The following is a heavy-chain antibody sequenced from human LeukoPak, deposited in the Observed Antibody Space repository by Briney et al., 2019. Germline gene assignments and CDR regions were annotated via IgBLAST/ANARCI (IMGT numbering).Heavy chain of an antibody. CDR1: GGSINSYY. D-gene: IGHD6-25*01. CDR2: IYASGNT. CDR3: AREHSGLEGYPDC. Sequence: SETLSLTCTISGGSINSYYWSWIRQPAGKGLEWIGRIYASGNTNFTPTLKSRVIMSVDTSKNQFSLKLSSVTAADTAVYYCAREHSGLEGYPDCWGQGTLVTVSS. V-gene: IGHV4-4*07. J-gene: IGHJ4*02.